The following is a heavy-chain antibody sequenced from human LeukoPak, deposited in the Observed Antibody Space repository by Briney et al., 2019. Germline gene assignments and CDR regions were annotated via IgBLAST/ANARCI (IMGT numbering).Heavy chain of an antibody. Sequence: SETLSLTCTVSGGSISRYYWSWIRQPPGKGLEWIGYIYYSGSTNYNPSLKSRVTISVDTSKNQFSLKLSSVTAADTAVYYCASPRSYYDSSGYYISWGQGTLVTVSS. CDR3: ASPRSYYDSSGYYIS. CDR2: IYYSGST. J-gene: IGHJ5*02. D-gene: IGHD3-22*01. V-gene: IGHV4-59*01. CDR1: GGSISRYY.